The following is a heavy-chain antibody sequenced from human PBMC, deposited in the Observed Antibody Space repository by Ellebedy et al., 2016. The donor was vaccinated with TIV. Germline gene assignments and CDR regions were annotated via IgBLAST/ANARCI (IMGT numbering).Heavy chain of an antibody. CDR3: ARDLV. V-gene: IGHV3-30*01. D-gene: IGHD3-16*01. CDR2: ISYDGSNK. J-gene: IGHJ4*02. Sequence: GESLKISCAASGFTFSSYWMHWVRQAPGKGLEWVAVISYDGSNKYYADSVKGRFTISRDNSKNTLYLQMNSLRAEDTAVYYCARDLVWGQGTLVTVSS. CDR1: GFTFSSYW.